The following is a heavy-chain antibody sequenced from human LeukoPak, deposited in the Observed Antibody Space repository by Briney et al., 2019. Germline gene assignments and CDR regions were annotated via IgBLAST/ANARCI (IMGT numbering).Heavy chain of an antibody. J-gene: IGHJ3*02. Sequence: PSETLSLTCTVSGGPISSYYWSWIRQPPGKGLEWIGYIYYSGSTNYNPSLKSRVTISVDTSKNQFSLKLSSVTAADTAVYYCARGHSSTWDDAFDIWGQGTMVTVSS. CDR3: ARGHSSTWDDAFDI. D-gene: IGHD6-13*01. CDR2: IYYSGST. CDR1: GGPISSYY. V-gene: IGHV4-59*01.